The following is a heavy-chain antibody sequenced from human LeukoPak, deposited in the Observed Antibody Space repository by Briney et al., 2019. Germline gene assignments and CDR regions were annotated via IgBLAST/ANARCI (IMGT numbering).Heavy chain of an antibody. Sequence: ASVKVSCKASGGTFSSYAISWVRQAPGQGLEWMGGIIPIFGTANYAQKFQGRVTITADKSTSTAYMELSGLRSEDTAVYYCARARIAAAGDDAFDIWGQGTMVTVSS. D-gene: IGHD6-13*01. J-gene: IGHJ3*02. CDR1: GGTFSSYA. CDR2: IIPIFGTA. V-gene: IGHV1-69*06. CDR3: ARARIAAAGDDAFDI.